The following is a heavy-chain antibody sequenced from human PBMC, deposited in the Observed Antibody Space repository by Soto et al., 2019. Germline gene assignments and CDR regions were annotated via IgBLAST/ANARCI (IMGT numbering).Heavy chain of an antibody. Sequence: GGSLRLSCAASGFTFSSYAMSWVRQAPGKGLEWGAAISGSGGSTYYADSVKGRFTISRDNPKNTLYLQMNSLRAEDTAVYYCAKDGHGFAVGSYFDYWGQGTLVTVSS. J-gene: IGHJ4*02. CDR1: GFTFSSYA. CDR2: ISGSGGST. D-gene: IGHD2-2*01. V-gene: IGHV3-23*01. CDR3: AKDGHGFAVGSYFDY.